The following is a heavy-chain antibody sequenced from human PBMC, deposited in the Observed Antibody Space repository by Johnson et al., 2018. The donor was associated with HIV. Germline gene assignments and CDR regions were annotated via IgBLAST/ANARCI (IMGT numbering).Heavy chain of an antibody. V-gene: IGHV3-53*01. CDR1: GFTVSSNY. D-gene: IGHD6-19*01. Sequence: MQLVESGGDLIQPGGSLRLSCAASGFTVSSNYMSWVRQAPGKGLEWVSVIYSGGSTYYADSVKGRFTISRDNSKNALYLQMSILRVEDTAMYYCARTTYSSPGAFDIWGQGTMVTISS. CDR3: ARTTYSSPGAFDI. J-gene: IGHJ3*02. CDR2: IYSGGST.